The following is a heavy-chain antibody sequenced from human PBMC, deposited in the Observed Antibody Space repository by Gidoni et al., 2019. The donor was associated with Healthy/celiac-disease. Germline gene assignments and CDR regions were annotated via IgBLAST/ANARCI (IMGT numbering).Heavy chain of an antibody. CDR3: ATGLRANYYYYYMDV. V-gene: IGHV1-69*01. CDR2: IIPICGTA. D-gene: IGHD3-10*01. CDR1: GGHFSSYA. Sequence: QVQLVQSGAAVTKPGSSVTVSCTASGGHFSSYAISWVRQAPGQGLEWMGGIIPICGTANYAQKFQGRVTITADESTSTAYMELSSLRSEDTAVYYCATGLRANYYYYYMDVWGKGTTVTVSS. J-gene: IGHJ6*03.